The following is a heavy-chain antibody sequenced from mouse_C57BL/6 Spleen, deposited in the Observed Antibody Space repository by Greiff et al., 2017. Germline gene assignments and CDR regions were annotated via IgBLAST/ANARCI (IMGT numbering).Heavy chain of an antibody. V-gene: IGHV1-61*01. CDR2: IYPYDSGT. CDR1: GYTFTSYW. Sequence: QVQLQQPGAELVRPGSSVKLSCKASGYTFTSYWMDWVKQRPGQGLEWIGNIYPYDSGTNYNQKFKDKATLTVDKSSSTAYMQLSSLTSEDSAVDYCARKRGHFDYWGQGTTLTVSS. CDR3: ARKRGHFDY. J-gene: IGHJ2*01.